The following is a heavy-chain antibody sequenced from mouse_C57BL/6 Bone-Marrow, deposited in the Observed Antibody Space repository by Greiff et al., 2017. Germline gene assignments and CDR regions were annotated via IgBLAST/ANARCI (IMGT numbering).Heavy chain of an antibody. CDR3: AREYDPRENAMDY. Sequence: DVKLQESGPGLVKPSQSLSLTCSVTGYSITSGYYWNWIRQFPGNKLEWMGYISYDGSNNYNPSLKNRITITRDTSKNQFFLKLNSVTTEDTATYYCAREYDPRENAMDYWGQGTSVTVSS. CDR1: GYSITSGYY. CDR2: ISYDGSN. V-gene: IGHV3-6*01. J-gene: IGHJ4*01. D-gene: IGHD2-10*02.